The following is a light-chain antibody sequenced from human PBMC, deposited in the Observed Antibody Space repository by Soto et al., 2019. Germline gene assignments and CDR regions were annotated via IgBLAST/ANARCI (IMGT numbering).Light chain of an antibody. CDR3: QQYNDWPLT. CDR1: QSVSSS. V-gene: IGKV3-15*01. CDR2: GAS. J-gene: IGKJ1*01. Sequence: EIVLTQSPGTLSLSPGERATLSCRASQSVSSSFLAWYQQKAGQAPRLLIYGASSRATGIPTRFSGTGSGTEFTLTISSLQSEDFALYYCQQYNDWPLTFGQGTKVEV.